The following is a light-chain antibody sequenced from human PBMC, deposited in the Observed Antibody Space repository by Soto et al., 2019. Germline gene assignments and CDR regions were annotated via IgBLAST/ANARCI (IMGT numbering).Light chain of an antibody. CDR3: QQRSNWPVT. CDR2: DAS. CDR1: QSAGTY. J-gene: IGKJ5*01. Sequence: EIVTTQSPATLSVSPGERATLSCTASQSAGTYLAWYQQKPGQAPRLLIYDASNRATGIPARFSGSGSGTDFTLTISSLEPEDFAVYYCQQRSNWPVTFGQGTRLEIK. V-gene: IGKV3-11*01.